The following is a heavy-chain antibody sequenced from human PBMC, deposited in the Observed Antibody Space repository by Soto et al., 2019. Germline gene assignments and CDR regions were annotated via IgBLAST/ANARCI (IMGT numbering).Heavy chain of an antibody. D-gene: IGHD3-10*01. CDR2: ISYDGSNK. CDR1: GFTFSSYG. Sequence: GGALRLSCAASGFTFSSYGMHWVRQAPGKGLEWVAVISYDGSNKYYADSVKGRFTISRDNSKNTLYLQMNSLRAEDTAVYYCAKDLLLGSSYYCDGMYVCGQGTTDTGSS. V-gene: IGHV3-30*18. CDR3: AKDLLLGSSYYCDGMYV. J-gene: IGHJ6*02.